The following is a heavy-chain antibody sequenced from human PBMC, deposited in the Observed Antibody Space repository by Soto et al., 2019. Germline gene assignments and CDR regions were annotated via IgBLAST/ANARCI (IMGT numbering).Heavy chain of an antibody. D-gene: IGHD2-8*01. Sequence: QVQLVQSGAEVKKPGASVKVSCKASGYTFTHYYIHWVRQAPGQGLEWMGMINPSGGSTDYAQKFQGRVTMTTDTSTYTVYMELSSLRSDDTAVYYCARPPFPGCINGVCYPCDHWGQGTLVTVSS. CDR2: INPSGGST. V-gene: IGHV1-46*01. CDR1: GYTFTHYY. J-gene: IGHJ4*02. CDR3: ARPPFPGCINGVCYPCDH.